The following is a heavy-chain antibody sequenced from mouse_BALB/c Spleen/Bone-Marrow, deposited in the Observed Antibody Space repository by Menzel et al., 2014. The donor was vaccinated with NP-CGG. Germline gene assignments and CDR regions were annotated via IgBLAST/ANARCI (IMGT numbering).Heavy chain of an antibody. V-gene: IGHV3-1*02. CDR2: IHYGGST. CDR3: ARGGYYGSTYFDY. Sequence: VQLKESGPDLVKPSQSLSFTCTVTGYSITSGYNWHWIRPFPGNKLEWMGYIHYGGSTNYNPSLKSRISITRDTSKNQFFLHLNSVTTEDTATYYCARGGYYGSTYFDYWGQGTTLTVSS. CDR1: GYSITSGYN. J-gene: IGHJ2*01. D-gene: IGHD1-1*01.